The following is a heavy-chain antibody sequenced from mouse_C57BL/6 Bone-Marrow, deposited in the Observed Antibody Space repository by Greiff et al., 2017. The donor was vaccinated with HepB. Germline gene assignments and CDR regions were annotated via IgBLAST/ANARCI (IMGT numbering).Heavy chain of an antibody. V-gene: IGHV1-64*01. J-gene: IGHJ3*01. Sequence: QVQLQQPGAELVKPGASVKLSCKASGYTFTSYWMHWVKQRPGQGLEWIGMIHPNSGSTNYNEKFKSKATLTVDKSSSTAYMQLSSLTSADSAVYYCARRHFAWFAFWGQGALVTVSA. CDR3: ARRHFAWFAF. CDR1: GYTFTSYW. CDR2: IHPNSGST.